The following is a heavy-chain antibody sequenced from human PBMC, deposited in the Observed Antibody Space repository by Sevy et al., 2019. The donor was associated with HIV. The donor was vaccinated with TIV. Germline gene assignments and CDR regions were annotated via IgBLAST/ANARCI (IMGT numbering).Heavy chain of an antibody. CDR1: GFPFSSYA. CDR3: AKGLGRFSYYYYGMDV. Sequence: GGSLRLSCAASGFPFSSYAMSWVRQAPGRGLEWVSTLIGGGRRTYYADSVKGRFTISRDNSKNTLYLQMNSLRAEDTAVYYCAKGLGRFSYYYYGMDVWGQGTTVTVSS. J-gene: IGHJ6*02. V-gene: IGHV3-23*01. D-gene: IGHD7-27*01. CDR2: LIGGGRRT.